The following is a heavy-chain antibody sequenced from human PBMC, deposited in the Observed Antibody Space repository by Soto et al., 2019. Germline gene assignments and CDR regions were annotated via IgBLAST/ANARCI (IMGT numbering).Heavy chain of an antibody. D-gene: IGHD1-26*01. CDR1: GGSITSSSYY. J-gene: IGHJ5*02. CDR2: IYYSGST. Sequence: SETLSLTCTVSGGSITSSSYYWGWIRQPPGKGLEWIGSIYYSGSTYYNPSLKSRVTISVDTSKNQFSLKLSSVTAADTAVYYCATQEVGGSYVYTFDPWGQGTRVTVSS. CDR3: ATQEVGGSYVYTFDP. V-gene: IGHV4-39*01.